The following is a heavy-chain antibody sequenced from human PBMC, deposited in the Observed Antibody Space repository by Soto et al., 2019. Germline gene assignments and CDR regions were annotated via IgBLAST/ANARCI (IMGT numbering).Heavy chain of an antibody. J-gene: IGHJ4*02. Sequence: PGESLKISCQGSGYTFINHWITWVRQMPGKGLEWMGRINPSDSHTNYSPSFQGHVTMSVDKSISTAYPQWGSLKASDSAMYYCARHASYYVSSGYFGTYWGQGTLVTVSS. V-gene: IGHV5-10-1*01. CDR2: INPSDSHT. D-gene: IGHD3-22*01. CDR3: ARHASYYVSSGYFGTY. CDR1: GYTFINHW.